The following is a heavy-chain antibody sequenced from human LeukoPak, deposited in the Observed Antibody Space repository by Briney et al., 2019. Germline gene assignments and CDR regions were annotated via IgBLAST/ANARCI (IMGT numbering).Heavy chain of an antibody. J-gene: IGHJ4*02. CDR3: ARDYYDILTGYNRYYFDY. Sequence: SVKVSCKASGGTFISYAISWVRQAPGQGLEWMGRIIPIFGTANYAQKFQGRVTITTDESTSTAYMELSSLRSEDTAVYYCARDYYDILTGYNRYYFDYWAQGTLVTVFS. D-gene: IGHD3-9*01. CDR1: GGTFISYA. V-gene: IGHV1-69*05. CDR2: IIPIFGTA.